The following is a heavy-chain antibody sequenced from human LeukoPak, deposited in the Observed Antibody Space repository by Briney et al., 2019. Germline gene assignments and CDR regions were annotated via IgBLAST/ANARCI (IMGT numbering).Heavy chain of an antibody. J-gene: IGHJ4*02. Sequence: SETLSLTCSVQGGSLSGYYWSWIRQTPGKGLELIGEINHSGSTTYYPSFKNRVTISVDTSKNQFSLKLSSVTAADRALYYCARQTTSGYLDYWGQGTLVTVS. D-gene: IGHD3-22*01. CDR2: INHSGST. CDR1: GGSLSGYY. CDR3: ARQTTSGYLDY. V-gene: IGHV4-34*01.